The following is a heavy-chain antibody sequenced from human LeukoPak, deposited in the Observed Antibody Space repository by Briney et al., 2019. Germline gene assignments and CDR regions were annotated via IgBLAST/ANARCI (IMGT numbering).Heavy chain of an antibody. Sequence: PRGSPRDSRAATGFSFSESYMRWSCQAPGKGLEWVSVICGNDGSTYYADSVKGRFTISRDNSKNTLYLQMNSLSAEDTAVYYWAKWRYSRGRCYLELEYWGPGTLVTVSS. J-gene: IGHJ4*02. CDR1: GFSFSESY. CDR2: ICGNDGST. V-gene: IGHV3-23*01. D-gene: IGHD2-15*01. CDR3: AKWRYSRGRCYLELEY.